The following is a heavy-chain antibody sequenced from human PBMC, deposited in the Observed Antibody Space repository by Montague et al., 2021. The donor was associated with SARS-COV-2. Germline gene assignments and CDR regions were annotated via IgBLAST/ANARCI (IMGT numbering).Heavy chain of an antibody. CDR3: ASRAPTRIVLMVYAIGGYFDY. D-gene: IGHD2-8*01. V-gene: IGHV3-48*03. J-gene: IGHJ4*02. CDR1: GFTFSRYE. CDR2: LSSTFSTL. Sequence: SLRLSGAASGFTFSRYEMNWVRQAPGKGREGVSYLSSTFSTLFYSDSFXVLFTISRDNAKNSLYLQLNSLRAEATAVYYCASRAPTRIVLMVYAIGGYFDYWGQGTLVTVSS.